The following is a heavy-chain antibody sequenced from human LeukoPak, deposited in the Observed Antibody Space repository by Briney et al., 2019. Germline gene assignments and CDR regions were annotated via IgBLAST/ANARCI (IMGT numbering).Heavy chain of an antibody. J-gene: IGHJ4*02. CDR3: ARAREPLIYTYYFEY. D-gene: IGHD1-14*01. CDR1: GYSISSGYY. Sequence: PSETLSLTCSVSGYSISSGYYWGWIRQPPGKWLEWIGRIYHSGSTYYDPSFKSRVTISVDTSRNQFSLKLSSVTAADTAVYYCARAREPLIYTYYFEYWGQGTLVTVSS. V-gene: IGHV4-38-2*02. CDR2: IYHSGST.